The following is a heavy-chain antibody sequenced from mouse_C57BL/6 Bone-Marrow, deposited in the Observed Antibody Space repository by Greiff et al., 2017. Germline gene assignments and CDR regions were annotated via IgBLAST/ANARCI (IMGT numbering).Heavy chain of an antibody. CDR3: ARSGPLGRSFDY. CDR1: GYTFTSYW. V-gene: IGHV1-55*01. Sequence: QVQLQQPGAELVKPGASVKMSCKASGYTFTSYWITWVKQRPGQGLAWIGDIYPTSGRTNYNEKFKSKAILTVEPSSNTAYMQLSSLTSEDSAVFYCARSGPLGRSFDYWGQGTTLTVSS. J-gene: IGHJ2*01. CDR2: IYPTSGRT. D-gene: IGHD4-1*01.